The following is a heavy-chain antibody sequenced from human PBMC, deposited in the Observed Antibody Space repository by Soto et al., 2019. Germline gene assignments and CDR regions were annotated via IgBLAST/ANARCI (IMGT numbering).Heavy chain of an antibody. CDR2: SRDKANSYTT. V-gene: IGHV3-72*01. Sequence: GGFLRLSCAASGFTLSDHYIDWVRQAPGKGLEWVARSRDKANSYTTAYAASVRGRFTISRDDSENSLYLQMNSLRTEDTALYYCTSPRRFSGSRDAFDLWGQGTMVTVSS. J-gene: IGHJ3*01. CDR1: GFTLSDHY. D-gene: IGHD3-10*01. CDR3: TSPRRFSGSRDAFDL.